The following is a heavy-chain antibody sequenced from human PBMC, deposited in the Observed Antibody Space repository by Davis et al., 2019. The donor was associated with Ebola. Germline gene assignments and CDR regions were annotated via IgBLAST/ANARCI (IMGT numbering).Heavy chain of an antibody. J-gene: IGHJ4*02. D-gene: IGHD5-12*01. Sequence: PGGSLRLSCAASGFTFSNYAMSWVRQAPEKGLEWVSTISGNGASTYYADSVKGRFTISRHSSENTVFLQMNSLRPDDTAVYYCARDPPQSGGYVWGQGTLVTVSS. CDR1: GFTFSNYA. CDR2: ISGNGAST. V-gene: IGHV3-23*01. CDR3: ARDPPQSGGYV.